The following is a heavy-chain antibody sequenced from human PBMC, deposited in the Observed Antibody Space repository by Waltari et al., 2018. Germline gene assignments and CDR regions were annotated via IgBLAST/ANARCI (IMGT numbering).Heavy chain of an antibody. J-gene: IGHJ4*02. CDR1: GGSFSSNDW. CDR2: IHHSGST. D-gene: IGHD6-19*01. Sequence: QVLLKESGSGLVKPSGTLSLACDVSGGSFSSNDWWSWVRQPPGKGLEWIGEIHHSGSTNYNPSLKSRVVMSVDTSKNQVSLTMESVSAADTAVYYCARGFDGWPFDYWGQGILVIVSS. CDR3: ARGFDGWPFDY. V-gene: IGHV4-4*02.